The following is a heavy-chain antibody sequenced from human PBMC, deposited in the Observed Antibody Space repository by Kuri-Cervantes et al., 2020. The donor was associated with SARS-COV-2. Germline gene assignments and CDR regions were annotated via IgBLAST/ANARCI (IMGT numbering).Heavy chain of an antibody. CDR2: ISSSGSTI. CDR1: GFTFSSYE. J-gene: IGHJ3*02. Sequence: GESLKISCAASGFTFSSYEMNWVRQAPGKGLEWVSYISSSGSTIYYADSVKGRFTSSRDNAKNSLYLQMNSLRAEDTAVYYCAREGAFEPIYSGYDYWGLGDAFDIWGQGTMVTVSS. CDR3: AREGAFEPIYSGYDYWGLGDAFDI. V-gene: IGHV3-48*03. D-gene: IGHD5-12*01.